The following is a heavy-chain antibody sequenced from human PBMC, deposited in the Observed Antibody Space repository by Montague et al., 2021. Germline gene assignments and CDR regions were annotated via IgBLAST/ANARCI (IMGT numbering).Heavy chain of an antibody. CDR1: GGSISSSSYY. CDR3: ARHVIGNYGMDV. D-gene: IGHD3-16*02. CDR2: IYYSGST. V-gene: IGHV4-39*01. J-gene: IGHJ6*02. Sequence: SETLSLTCTASGGSISSSSYYRGWIRQPPGKGLEWIGSIYYSGSTYYNPSLKSRVTISVDTSKNQFSLKLSSVTAADTAVYYCARHVIGNYGMDVWGQGTTVTVSS.